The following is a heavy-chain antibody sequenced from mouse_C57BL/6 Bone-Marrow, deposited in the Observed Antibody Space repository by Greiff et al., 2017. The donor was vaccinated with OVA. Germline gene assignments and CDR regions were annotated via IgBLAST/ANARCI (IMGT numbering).Heavy chain of an antibody. CDR1: GYTFTSYG. D-gene: IGHD1-1*01. J-gene: IGHJ1*03. V-gene: IGHV1-81*01. Sequence: QVHVKQSGAELARPGASVKLSCKASGYTFTSYGISWVKQRTGQGLEWIGEIYPRSGTTYYNEKFKGKATLTADESSSTAYMELRSLPSEDSAVYIWAKEAVYYCGSWYFDVWGTETTVTVSS. CDR3: AKEAVYYCGSWYFDV. CDR2: IYPRSGTT.